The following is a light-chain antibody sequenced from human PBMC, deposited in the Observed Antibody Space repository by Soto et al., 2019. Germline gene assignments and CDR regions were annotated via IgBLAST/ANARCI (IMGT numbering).Light chain of an antibody. CDR1: SSDVGGYEY. CDR3: CSYAGSSTLV. V-gene: IGLV2-23*01. J-gene: IGLJ3*02. CDR2: EGS. Sequence: QSALTQPPSASGSPGQSVTISCTGSSSDVGGYEYVSWYQQHPGKAPKLMIYEGSKRPSGVSNRFSGSKSGNTASLTISGLQAEDEADYYCCSYAGSSTLVFGGGTKLTVL.